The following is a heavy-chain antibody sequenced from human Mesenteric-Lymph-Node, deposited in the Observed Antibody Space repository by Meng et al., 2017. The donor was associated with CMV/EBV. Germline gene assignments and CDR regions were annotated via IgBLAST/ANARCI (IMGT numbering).Heavy chain of an antibody. D-gene: IGHD3-9*01. V-gene: IGHV4-34*01. CDR2: INHSGST. CDR3: ARGSSYDILTGYFDY. J-gene: IGHJ4*02. CDR1: GVSFSGYY. Sequence: QVQFLQWGAGLLQPSETLSVTCAFYGVSFSGYYWNWIRQSPEKGLEWIGEINHSGSTTYNPSFTSRIIISVDTSTNQISLNMSSVTAADTAVYYCARGSSYDILTGYFDYWGQGALVTVSS.